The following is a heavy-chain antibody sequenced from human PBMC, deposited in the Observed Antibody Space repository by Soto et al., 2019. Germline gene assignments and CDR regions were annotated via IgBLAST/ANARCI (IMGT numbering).Heavy chain of an antibody. J-gene: IGHJ4*02. V-gene: IGHV1-69*02. CDR3: AFPVGYSSSWYAR. CDR1: GGTFSSYT. D-gene: IGHD6-13*01. CDR2: IIPILGIA. Sequence: QVQLVQSGAEVKKPGSSVKVSCKASGGTFSSYTISWVRQAPGQGLEWMGRIIPILGIANYAQKFQGRVTITADKSTSPAYMELSSLRSEDTAVYYCAFPVGYSSSWYARWGQGTLVTVSS.